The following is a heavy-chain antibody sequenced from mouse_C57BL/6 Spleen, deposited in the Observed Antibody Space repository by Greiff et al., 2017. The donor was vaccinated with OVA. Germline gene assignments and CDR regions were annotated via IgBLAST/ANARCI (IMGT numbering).Heavy chain of an antibody. CDR2: ILPGSGST. J-gene: IGHJ1*03. D-gene: IGHD1-1*01. Sequence: QVQLQQSGAELMKPGASVKLSCKATGYTFTGYWIEWVKQRPGHGLEWIGEILPGSGSTNYNEKLKGKATFTADTSTNTAYMQLSSLTTEDSAIYYCARGRFYVSSPNWYFDVWGTGTTVTVSS. CDR3: ARGRFYVSSPNWYFDV. CDR1: GYTFTGYW. V-gene: IGHV1-9*01.